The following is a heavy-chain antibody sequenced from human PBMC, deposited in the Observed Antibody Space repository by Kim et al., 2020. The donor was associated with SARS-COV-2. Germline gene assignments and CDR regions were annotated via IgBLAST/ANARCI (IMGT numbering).Heavy chain of an antibody. D-gene: IGHD3-16*01. CDR2: ININSNYR. V-gene: IGHV3-21*01. CDR3: SRDLTNMEGEKWFDA. Sequence: GGSLRLSCVASGFSFSSYSMNWVRQAPGKGLEWVASININSNYRTYADSVRGRFTISRDDAKNSLFLQMNSLRVEDTAVYYCSRDLTNMEGEKWFDAWG. CDR1: GFSFSSYS. J-gene: IGHJ5*01.